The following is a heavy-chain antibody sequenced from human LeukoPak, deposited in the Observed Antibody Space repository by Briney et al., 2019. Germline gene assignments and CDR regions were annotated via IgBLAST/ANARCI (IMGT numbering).Heavy chain of an antibody. V-gene: IGHV3-48*04. D-gene: IGHD5-12*01. J-gene: IGHJ4*02. CDR1: GFTFSSYA. CDR2: IGISSGNT. Sequence: GGSLRLSCAASGFTFSSYAMNWVRQAPGKGLEWISYIGISSGNTKYADSVKGRFTIPGDSAKNSVYLQMNSLRVEDTAVYYCARDFRYAFDNWGQGTLVTVSS. CDR3: ARDFRYAFDN.